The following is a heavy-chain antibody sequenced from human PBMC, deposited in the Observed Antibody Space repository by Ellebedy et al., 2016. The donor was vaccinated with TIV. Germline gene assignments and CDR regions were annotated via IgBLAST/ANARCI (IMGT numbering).Heavy chain of an antibody. Sequence: PGGSLRLSCAASGFAFSSYWMSWVRQAPGKGLEWVANIKQDGSEKYYVDSVKGRFTISRDNAKNSLYLQINSRRAEDTAVYYCARARGGYDNDYWGQGTLVTVSS. CDR2: IKQDGSEK. CDR3: ARARGGYDNDY. V-gene: IGHV3-7*03. J-gene: IGHJ4*02. D-gene: IGHD5-12*01. CDR1: GFAFSSYW.